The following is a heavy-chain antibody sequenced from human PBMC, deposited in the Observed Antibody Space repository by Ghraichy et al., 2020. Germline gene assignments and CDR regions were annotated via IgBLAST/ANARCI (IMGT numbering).Heavy chain of an antibody. CDR3: ARTQAYYGDSLSRAFDI. V-gene: IGHV4-59*01. CDR2: IYYSGST. Sequence: SETLSLTCTVSGGSISSYYWSWIRQPPGKGLEWIGYIYYSGSTNYNPSLKSRVTISVDTSKNQFSLKLSSVTAADTAVYYCARTQAYYGDSLSRAFDIWGQGTMVTVSS. J-gene: IGHJ3*02. CDR1: GGSISSYY. D-gene: IGHD4-17*01.